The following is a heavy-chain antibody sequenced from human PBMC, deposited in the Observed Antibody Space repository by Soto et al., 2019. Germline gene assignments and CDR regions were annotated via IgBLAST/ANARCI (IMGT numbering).Heavy chain of an antibody. J-gene: IGHJ4*01. CDR3: GRYGSYGSKGLCFHYVDY. CDR2: IVPLPGHT. V-gene: IGHV1-69*10. Sequence: SVKVSCRASGVTHCDYAVSWGQMPPGQGLEWMGRIVPLPGHTNYAQNFQGRVAMTAHRSTSTAHIELSSLVSADTAVYFCGRYGSYGSKGLCFHYVDYWG. CDR1: GVTHCDYA. D-gene: IGHD3-10*01.